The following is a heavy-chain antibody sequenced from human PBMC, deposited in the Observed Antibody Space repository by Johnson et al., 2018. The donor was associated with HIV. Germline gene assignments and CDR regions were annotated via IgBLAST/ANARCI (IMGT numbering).Heavy chain of an antibody. Sequence: QVQLVESGGGVVQPGRSLRLSCAASGFTFSSYAMHWVRQAPGKGLEWVAVIWFDGSNKYYADSVKGRFTISRDNSKNTLYLQMNSLRVEDTAVYYCARVHIAGRWSDAFEIWGQGTMVTVSS. CDR3: ARVHIAGRWSDAFEI. CDR2: IWFDGSNK. D-gene: IGHD6-13*01. V-gene: IGHV3-30*04. J-gene: IGHJ3*02. CDR1: GFTFSSYA.